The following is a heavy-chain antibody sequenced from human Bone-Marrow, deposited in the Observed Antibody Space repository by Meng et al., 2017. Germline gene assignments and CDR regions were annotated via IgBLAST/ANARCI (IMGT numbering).Heavy chain of an antibody. CDR3: ARDARIAAAGTFDY. CDR1: GFTFSSYE. J-gene: IGHJ4*02. Sequence: GESLKISCAASGFTFSSYEMNWVRQAPGKGLEWVSYISSSGSTIYYADSVKGRFTISRDNAKNSLYLQMNSLRAEDTAVYYCARDARIAAAGTFDYWGQGTLVTGAS. CDR2: ISSSGSTI. V-gene: IGHV3-48*03. D-gene: IGHD6-13*01.